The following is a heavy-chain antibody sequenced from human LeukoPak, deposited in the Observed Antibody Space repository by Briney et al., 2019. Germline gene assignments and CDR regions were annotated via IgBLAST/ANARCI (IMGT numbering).Heavy chain of an antibody. CDR2: IESDESIS. D-gene: IGHD1-26*01. Sequence: GGSLRLSCAASGLTFRNYGMHWVRQTPGKGLEWVAFIESDESISQHADLVKGRFTISRDNSKNMLYLQMNSLRTEDTAMYYCTKNTGRREGWFDPWGQGTLVTVSS. CDR1: GLTFRNYG. J-gene: IGHJ5*02. V-gene: IGHV3-30*02. CDR3: TKNTGRREGWFDP.